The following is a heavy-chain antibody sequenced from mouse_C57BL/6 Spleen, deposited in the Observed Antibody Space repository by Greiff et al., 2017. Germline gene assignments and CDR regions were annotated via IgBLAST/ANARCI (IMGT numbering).Heavy chain of an antibody. CDR3: ARGEYDDYPYAMDY. CDR1: GYSITSGYY. CDR2: ISYDGSN. D-gene: IGHD2-3*01. J-gene: IGHJ4*01. V-gene: IGHV3-6*01. Sequence: DVQLQESGPGLVKPSQSLSLTCSVTGYSITSGYYWNWIRQFPGNKLEWMGYISYDGSNNYNPSLKNRISITRDTSKNQFFLKLNSVTTEDTATYYCARGEYDDYPYAMDYWGQGTSVTVSS.